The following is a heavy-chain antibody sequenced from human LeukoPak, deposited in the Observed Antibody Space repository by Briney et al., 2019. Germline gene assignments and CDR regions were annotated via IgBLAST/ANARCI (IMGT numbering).Heavy chain of an antibody. V-gene: IGHV1-8*01. Sequence: PAASVNVSCKASGYTFTSHDINWVRQATGQGLEWMGWMSPNSGDTGYAQKFQGRVTMTSDSSISTAYMELSSLRSEDTAIYYCVRTPPNWGFDYWGQGTLVTVSS. CDR3: VRTPPNWGFDY. J-gene: IGHJ4*02. CDR1: GYTFTSHD. D-gene: IGHD7-27*01. CDR2: MSPNSGDT.